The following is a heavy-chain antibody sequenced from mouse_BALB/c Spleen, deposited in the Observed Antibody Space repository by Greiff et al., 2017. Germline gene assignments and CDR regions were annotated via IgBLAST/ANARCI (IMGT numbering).Heavy chain of an antibody. CDR2: IWSGGST. D-gene: IGHD2-10*02. Sequence: QVHVKQSGPGLVQPSQSLSITCTVSGFSLTSYGVHWVRQSPGKGLEWLGVIWSGGSTDYNAAFISRLSISKDNSKSQVFFKMNSLQANDTAIYYCARNPQYGNDFDYWGQGTTLTVSS. V-gene: IGHV2-2*02. J-gene: IGHJ2*01. CDR1: GFSLTSYG. CDR3: ARNPQYGNDFDY.